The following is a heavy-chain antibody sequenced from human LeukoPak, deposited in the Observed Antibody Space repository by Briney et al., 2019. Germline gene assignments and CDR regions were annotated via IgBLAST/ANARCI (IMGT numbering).Heavy chain of an antibody. CDR2: IYSGGST. Sequence: PGGSPRLSCAASGFTVSSNYMSWVRQAPGKGLEWVSVIYSGGSTYYADSVKGRFTISRDKSNNTLYLQMNSLRAEDTAVYYCARTYYYDSSGYYPFDYWGQGTLVTVSS. J-gene: IGHJ4*02. D-gene: IGHD3-22*01. CDR3: ARTYYYDSSGYYPFDY. CDR1: GFTVSSNY. V-gene: IGHV3-53*01.